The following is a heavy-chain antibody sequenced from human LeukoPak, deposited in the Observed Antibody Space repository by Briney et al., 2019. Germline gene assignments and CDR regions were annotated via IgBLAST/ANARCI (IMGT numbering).Heavy chain of an antibody. D-gene: IGHD3-10*01. CDR1: GFTFSSYW. CDR2: INSDGSST. CDR3: AKGPMVRVDY. J-gene: IGHJ4*02. V-gene: IGHV3-74*01. Sequence: GGSLRLSCAASGFTFSSYWMHWVRQAPGKGLMWVSRINSDGSSTSYADSVKGRFTISRDNSKNTLYLQMNSLRAEDTAVYYCAKGPMVRVDYWGQGTLVTVSS.